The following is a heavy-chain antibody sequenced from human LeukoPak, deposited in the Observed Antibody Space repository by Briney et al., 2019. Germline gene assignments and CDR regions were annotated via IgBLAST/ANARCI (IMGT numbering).Heavy chain of an antibody. J-gene: IGHJ3*02. V-gene: IGHV4-59*11. CDR1: GDSFSSHY. Sequence: SETLSLTCAVSGDSFSSHYWTWLRQPPGRGLEWIGYISYIGTTNYNPSLKSRVTISIDTSKNQFSLKLSSVTTADTAVYYCARDLVTVTKGFDIWGLGTIVSVSS. D-gene: IGHD4-17*01. CDR2: ISYIGTT. CDR3: ARDLVTVTKGFDI.